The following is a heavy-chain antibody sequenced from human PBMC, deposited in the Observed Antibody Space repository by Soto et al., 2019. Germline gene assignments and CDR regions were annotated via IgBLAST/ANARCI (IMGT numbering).Heavy chain of an antibody. V-gene: IGHV3-23*01. Sequence: PGGSLRLSCTASGFTFSSYAMSWVRQAPGKELEWVSTISGNSEKTNYAESVKGRFSISRDNSKNTVHLQLDSLRAEDTAVYFCAKLGFVLMELYYFHQWGHGTLVTVSS. D-gene: IGHD2-8*01. J-gene: IGHJ4*01. CDR2: ISGNSEKT. CDR1: GFTFSSYA. CDR3: AKLGFVLMELYYFHQ.